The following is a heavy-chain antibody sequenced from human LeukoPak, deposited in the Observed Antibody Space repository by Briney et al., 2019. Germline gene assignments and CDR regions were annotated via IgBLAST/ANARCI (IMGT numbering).Heavy chain of an antibody. D-gene: IGHD1-26*01. J-gene: IGHJ4*02. V-gene: IGHV3-33*06. CDR1: GFTFSSYG. CDR2: IWYDGSNK. Sequence: GGSLRLSCAASGFTFSSYGMHWVRQAPGKGLEWVAVIWYDGSNKYYADSVKGRFTISRDNSKNTLYLQMNSLRAEDTAVYYCAKDGGELPLDYWGQGTLVTVSS. CDR3: AKDGGELPLDY.